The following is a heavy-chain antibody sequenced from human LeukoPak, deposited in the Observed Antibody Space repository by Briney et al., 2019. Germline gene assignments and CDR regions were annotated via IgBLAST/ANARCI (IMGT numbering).Heavy chain of an antibody. D-gene: IGHD5-18*01. J-gene: IGHJ4*02. CDR2: IIPIFGTA. CDR3: ARLITAMVTFDY. Sequence: ASVKVSCKASGGTFSSYAISWVRQAPGQGLEWMGGIIPIFGTANYAQKFQGRVTMTTDTSTSTAYMELRSLRSDDTAVYYCARLITAMVTFDYWGQGTLVTVSS. CDR1: GGTFSSYA. V-gene: IGHV1-69*05.